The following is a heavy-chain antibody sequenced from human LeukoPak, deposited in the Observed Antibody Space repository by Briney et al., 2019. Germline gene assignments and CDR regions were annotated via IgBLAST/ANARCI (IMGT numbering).Heavy chain of an antibody. Sequence: PGGSLRLSCAASGFSFSTSSMNWVCQAPGKGLQWISYITSSDASTLYAESVRGRFTISRDDAKNSLYLQINSLRAEDTATYYCAKSYWEGSRLIDHWGQGTLVTVSP. CDR1: GFSFSTSS. CDR2: ITSSDAST. V-gene: IGHV3-48*04. D-gene: IGHD1-26*01. J-gene: IGHJ4*02. CDR3: AKSYWEGSRLIDH.